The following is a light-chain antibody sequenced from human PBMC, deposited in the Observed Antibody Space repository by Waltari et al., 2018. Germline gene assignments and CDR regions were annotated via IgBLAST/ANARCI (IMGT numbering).Light chain of an antibody. J-gene: IGKJ2*01. V-gene: IGKV3-15*01. CDR3: QHSDT. CDR1: QSVSSN. CDR2: GAS. Sequence: EIVMTQSTGDLSVSPGEKATLSGRASQSVSSNLAWYQQKPGQSPRLLIYGASTRATGIPARFSGSWSGTDFTLTICTLQSEDFAVYYCQHSDTFGQGTKLEIK.